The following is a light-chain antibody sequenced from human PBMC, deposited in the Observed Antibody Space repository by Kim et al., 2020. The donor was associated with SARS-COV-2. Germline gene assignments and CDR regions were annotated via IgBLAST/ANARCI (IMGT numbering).Light chain of an antibody. CDR2: GVI. CDR3: SAYAGSDSWV. J-gene: IGLJ3*02. V-gene: IGLV2-8*01. CDR1: CSDVGGYDF. Sequence: GNSFTIPCTLTCSDVGGYDFFSWFQPHPSKGPKLMIHGVIQRPPWVPDRFYGSRSGNTASRIDSGLPPEDEADYSCSAYAGSDSWVLGGGTKLTVL.